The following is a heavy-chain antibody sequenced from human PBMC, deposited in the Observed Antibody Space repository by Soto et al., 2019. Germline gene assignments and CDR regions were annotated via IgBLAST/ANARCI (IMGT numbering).Heavy chain of an antibody. CDR1: GYTFTSYY. V-gene: IGHV1-46*01. CDR2: INPSGGST. J-gene: IGHJ6*02. CDR3: ARSLGGATTSASQDYYYYGMDV. Sequence: QVQLVQSGAEVKKPGASVKVSCKASGYTFTSYYMHWVRQAPGQGLEWMGIINPSGGSTSYAQKFQGRFPMTRDTSTSTVYMELSSLRSEDTAVYYCARSLGGATTSASQDYYYYGMDVWGQGTTVTVSS. D-gene: IGHD1-26*01.